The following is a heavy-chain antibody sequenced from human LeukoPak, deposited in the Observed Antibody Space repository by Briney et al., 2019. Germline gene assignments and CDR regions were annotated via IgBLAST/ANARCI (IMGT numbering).Heavy chain of an antibody. Sequence: SETMSLTCTVSGGSISSYYWSWIRQPAGKGLEWIGRIYTSGSTNYNPSLKSRVTMSVDTSKNQFSLKLSSVTAADTAVYYCARDTRMAAAGLFDYWGQGTLVTVSS. D-gene: IGHD6-13*01. V-gene: IGHV4-4*07. J-gene: IGHJ4*02. CDR1: GGSISSYY. CDR3: ARDTRMAAAGLFDY. CDR2: IYTSGST.